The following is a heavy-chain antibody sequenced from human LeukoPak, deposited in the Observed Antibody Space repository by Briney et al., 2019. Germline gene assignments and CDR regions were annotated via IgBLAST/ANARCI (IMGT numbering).Heavy chain of an antibody. CDR2: INPNSGGT. CDR1: GYTFINNW. Sequence: ASVKVSCKASGYTFINNWMHWVRQAPGQGLEWMGWINPNSGGTNYAQKFQGRVTMTRDTSISTAYMELSRLRSDDTAMYYCARSSGWKYNIDYWGQGTLVTVSS. J-gene: IGHJ4*02. CDR3: ARSSGWKYNIDY. D-gene: IGHD6-19*01. V-gene: IGHV1-2*02.